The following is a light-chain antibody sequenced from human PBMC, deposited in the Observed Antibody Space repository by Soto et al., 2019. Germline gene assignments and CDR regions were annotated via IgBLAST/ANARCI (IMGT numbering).Light chain of an antibody. CDR2: EDS. CDR1: SSDVGGYNY. V-gene: IGLV2-14*01. Sequence: QSALTQPASVSGSPGQTITISCTGTSSDVGGYNYLSWYQQHPGKAPKVMIYEDSNRPSVVSNRFSGSKSGNTASLTISGLQAEDEADYFCSSYTTSGTPVFGGGTELTVL. CDR3: SSYTTSGTPV. J-gene: IGLJ3*02.